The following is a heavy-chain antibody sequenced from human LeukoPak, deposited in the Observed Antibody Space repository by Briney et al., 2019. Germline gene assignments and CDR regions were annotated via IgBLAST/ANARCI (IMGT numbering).Heavy chain of an antibody. CDR2: IYYSGST. CDR1: GGSISSGDYY. J-gene: IGHJ4*02. D-gene: IGHD5-12*01. V-gene: IGHV4-30-4*01. Sequence: SQTLSLTCTVSGGSISSGDYYWSWIRQPPGKGLEWIGYIYYSGSTYYNPSLKSRVTISVDTSKNQLSLKLSSVTAADTAVYYCARVLSGYDQGYYFDYWGQGTLVTVSS. CDR3: ARVLSGYDQGYYFDY.